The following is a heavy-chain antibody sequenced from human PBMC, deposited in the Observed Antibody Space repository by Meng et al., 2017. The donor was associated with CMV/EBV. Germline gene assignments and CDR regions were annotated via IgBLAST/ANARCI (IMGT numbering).Heavy chain of an antibody. CDR3: ARAQYCGGDCYSEGVDEYYYGMDV. V-gene: IGHV3-74*01. J-gene: IGHJ6*02. D-gene: IGHD2-21*01. CDR1: GFTFSSYW. Sequence: GESLKISCAASGFTFSSYWLHWVRPAPGKGLVWVSRINSDGSSTSYADSVKGRFTISRDNAKNTLYLQMNSLRAEDTAVYYCARAQYCGGDCYSEGVDEYYYGMDVWGQGTTVTVSS. CDR2: INSDGSST.